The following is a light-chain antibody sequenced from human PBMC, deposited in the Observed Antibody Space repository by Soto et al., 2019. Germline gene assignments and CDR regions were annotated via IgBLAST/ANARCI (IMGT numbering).Light chain of an antibody. Sequence: QSVLTQPRSVSGSPGQSVTISCTATGSDVGDSSHVSWYQLHPGKAPKLMIYEVNNRPSGVPDRFSGSKSGSTASLTISGLQAEDEAEYYCCLSPGSLTWLFGGGTKPPS. CDR1: GSDVGDSSH. V-gene: IGLV2-11*01. CDR3: CLSPGSLTWL. J-gene: IGLJ3*02. CDR2: EVN.